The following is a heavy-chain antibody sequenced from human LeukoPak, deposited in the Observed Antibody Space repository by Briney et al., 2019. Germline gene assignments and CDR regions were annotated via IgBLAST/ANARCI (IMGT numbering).Heavy chain of an antibody. CDR1: GFTVSSNY. Sequence: GGSLRLSCAASGFTVSSNYMSWVRQAPGKGLEWVSVIYSGGSTYYADSVKGRFTISRDNSKNTLYLQMNSLRAEDTAVYYCARDPTREDYVWGTQVDAFDIWGQGTMVTVSS. CDR2: IYSGGST. D-gene: IGHD3-16*01. CDR3: ARDPTREDYVWGTQVDAFDI. V-gene: IGHV3-66*01. J-gene: IGHJ3*02.